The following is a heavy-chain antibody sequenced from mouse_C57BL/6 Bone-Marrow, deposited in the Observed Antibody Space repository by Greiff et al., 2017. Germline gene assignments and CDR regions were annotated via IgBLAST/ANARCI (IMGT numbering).Heavy chain of an antibody. V-gene: IGHV1-81*01. J-gene: IGHJ3*01. CDR3: ARRRGFGWIAY. CDR1: GYTFTSYG. Sequence: VQLQQSGAELARPGASVKLSCKASGYTFTSYGISWVKQRTGQGLEWIGEIYPRSGNTYYNEKFKGQATLTADKSSSTAYMELRSLTSEDSAVYICARRRGFGWIAYWGQGTLGTVSA. CDR2: IYPRSGNT.